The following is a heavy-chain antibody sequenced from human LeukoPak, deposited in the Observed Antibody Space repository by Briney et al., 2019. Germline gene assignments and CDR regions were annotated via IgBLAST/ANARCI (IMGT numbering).Heavy chain of an antibody. D-gene: IGHD2-15*01. J-gene: IGHJ6*02. V-gene: IGHV1-18*01. CDR1: GYTFTSYG. CDR2: ISAYNGNT. CDR3: ARDQRGGGSAELSYYYYGMDV. Sequence: ASVKVSCKASGYTFTSYGISWVRQAPGQGLEWMGWISAYNGNTNYAQKLQGRVTMTTDTSTSTAYMELRSLRSDDTAVYYCARDQRGGGSAELSYYYYGMDVWGQGTTVTVSS.